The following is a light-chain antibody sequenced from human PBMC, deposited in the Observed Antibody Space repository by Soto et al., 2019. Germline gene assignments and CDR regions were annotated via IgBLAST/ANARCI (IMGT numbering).Light chain of an antibody. CDR1: QGISSA. J-gene: IGKJ1*01. Sequence: IQMTQSPSSLSASVGDRVTSTCRASQGISSALAWYQHKPGKAPRLLIYDASSLESGVPSRFSGSGSGTEFTLTISSLQPDDFATYYCQQYNSYSPWTFGQGTKVDIK. CDR2: DAS. CDR3: QQYNSYSPWT. V-gene: IGKV1-13*02.